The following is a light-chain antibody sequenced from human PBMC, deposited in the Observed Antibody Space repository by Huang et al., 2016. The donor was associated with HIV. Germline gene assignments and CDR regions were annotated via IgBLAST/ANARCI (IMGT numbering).Light chain of an antibody. Sequence: EIVLTQSPGTLSLSPGERATLSCRASQSVSNNYLAWYQQKSGQAPSLLIYGASNRAPGIPDRFSGSGSGTDFTFTINRLELEDFAVYFCQQYATSPCTFGQGTKLEIK. V-gene: IGKV3-20*01. CDR1: QSVSNNY. CDR2: GAS. CDR3: QQYATSPCT. J-gene: IGKJ2*02.